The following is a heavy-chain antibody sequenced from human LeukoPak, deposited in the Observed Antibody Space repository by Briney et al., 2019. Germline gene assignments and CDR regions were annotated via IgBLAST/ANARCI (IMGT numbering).Heavy chain of an antibody. CDR2: IIPIFGTA. V-gene: IGHV1-69*05. CDR3: ARDLMVYAGPRPMNAFDI. CDR1: GCTFSSYA. J-gene: IGHJ3*02. D-gene: IGHD2-8*01. Sequence: SVKVSCKASGCTFSSYAISWVRQAPGQGLEWMGRIIPIFGTANYAQKFQGRVTITTDESTSTAYMELSRLRSEDTAVYYCARDLMVYAGPRPMNAFDIWGQGTMVTVSS.